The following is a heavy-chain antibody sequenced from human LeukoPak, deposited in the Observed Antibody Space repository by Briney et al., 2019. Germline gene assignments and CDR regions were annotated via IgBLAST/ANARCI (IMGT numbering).Heavy chain of an antibody. CDR3: AKDRRETYYDFWSGYYFFDY. Sequence: GGSLRLSCAASGFTFSSYAMSRVRQAPGKGLEWVSAISGSGGSTYYADSVKGRFTISRDNSKNTLYLQMNSLRAEDTAVYYCAKDRRETYYDFWSGYYFFDYWGQGTLVTVSS. CDR1: GFTFSSYA. J-gene: IGHJ4*02. CDR2: ISGSGGST. V-gene: IGHV3-23*01. D-gene: IGHD3-3*01.